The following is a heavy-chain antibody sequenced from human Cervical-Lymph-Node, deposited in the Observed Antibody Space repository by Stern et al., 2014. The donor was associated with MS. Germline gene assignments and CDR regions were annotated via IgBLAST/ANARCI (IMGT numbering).Heavy chain of an antibody. CDR3: ARDPQRRDGYNFDY. CDR1: GFTFSDYN. CDR2: ITSRGGST. Sequence: VQLVESGGGLVKPGGSLTLSCAASGFTFSDYNMNWIRPAPGKGLEWVAYITSRGGSTHYADSVKGRFTISRDNARNSLDLQMNSLRAEDTAVYYCARDPQRRDGYNFDYWGQGALVTVSS. J-gene: IGHJ4*02. D-gene: IGHD5-24*01. V-gene: IGHV3-11*01.